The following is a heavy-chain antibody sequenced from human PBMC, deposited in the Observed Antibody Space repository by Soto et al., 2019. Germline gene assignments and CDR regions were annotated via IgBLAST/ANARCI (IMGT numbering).Heavy chain of an antibody. D-gene: IGHD3-3*01. V-gene: IGHV3-9*01. J-gene: IGHJ4*02. Sequence: SLRLSCAASGFTFDDYAMHWVRQAPGKGLAWVSGISWNSGSIGYADSVKGRFTISRDNAKNSLYLQMNSLRAEDTALYYCANAPHLKSGYFDYWGQGTLVTVSS. CDR2: ISWNSGSI. CDR1: GFTFDDYA. CDR3: ANAPHLKSGYFDY.